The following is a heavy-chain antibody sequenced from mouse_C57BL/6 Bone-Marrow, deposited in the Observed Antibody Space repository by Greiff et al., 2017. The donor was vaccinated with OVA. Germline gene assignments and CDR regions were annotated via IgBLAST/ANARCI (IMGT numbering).Heavy chain of an antibody. J-gene: IGHJ4*01. CDR1: GYTFTGYW. CDR2: ILPGSGST. CDR3: ATGLRLRAMDY. Sequence: LQQSGASVKLSCKATGYTFTGYWIEWVKQRPGHGLEWIGEILPGSGSTNYNEKFKGKATFTADTSSNTAYMQLSSLTTEDSAIYYCATGLRLRAMDYWGQGTSVTVSS. D-gene: IGHD3-2*02. V-gene: IGHV1-9*01.